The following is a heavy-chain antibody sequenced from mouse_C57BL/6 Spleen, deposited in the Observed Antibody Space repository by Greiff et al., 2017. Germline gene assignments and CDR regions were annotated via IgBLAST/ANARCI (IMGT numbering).Heavy chain of an antibody. V-gene: IGHV1-42*01. J-gene: IGHJ2*01. CDR3: TPQLGRWGYFDY. CDR2: INPSTGGT. CDR1: GYSFTGYY. D-gene: IGHD4-1*02. Sequence: VQLQQSGPELVKPGASVKISCKASGYSFTGYYMNWVKQSPEKSLEWIGEINPSTGGTTYNQKFTAKATLTVDNSSSTAYMQLNSLTSEASALYYCTPQLGRWGYFDYWGQGTTLTVSS.